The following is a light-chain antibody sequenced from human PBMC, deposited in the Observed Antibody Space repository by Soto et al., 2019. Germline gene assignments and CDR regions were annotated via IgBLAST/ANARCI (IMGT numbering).Light chain of an antibody. V-gene: IGKV3-15*01. CDR1: QSVSSN. Sequence: MTQSTPTLSLSPGQRHTLSWGASQSVSSNLVWYHQKPGQAPRLLIYDAYTRATGIPARYSGSGSGTEFNFTISSLQSEDFAVYFCQQYNKWPRTVGQGTKVDIK. CDR2: DAY. CDR3: QQYNKWPRT. J-gene: IGKJ1*01.